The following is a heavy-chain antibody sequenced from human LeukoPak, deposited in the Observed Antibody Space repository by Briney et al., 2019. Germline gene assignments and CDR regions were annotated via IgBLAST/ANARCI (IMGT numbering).Heavy chain of an antibody. CDR3: ARGRLAVAGNAAILGY. CDR2: INPSGGST. D-gene: IGHD6-19*01. CDR1: GYTLTSYY. V-gene: IGHV1-46*01. J-gene: IGHJ4*02. Sequence: GASVTVSCTASGYTLTSYYKHWVRQAPGQGLEWMGIINPSGGSTSYAQKFQGRVTMTRDTSTSTVYMELSSLRSEDTAVYYCARGRLAVAGNAAILGYWGQGTLVTVSS.